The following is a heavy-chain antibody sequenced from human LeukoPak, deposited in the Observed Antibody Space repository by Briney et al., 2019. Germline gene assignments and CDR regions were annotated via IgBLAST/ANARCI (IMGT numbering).Heavy chain of an antibody. V-gene: IGHV3-64*01. D-gene: IGHD2-15*01. CDR3: LGGLGRYPSGICNSGDY. Sequence: GGSLRLSCAASGFAFSDYAMHWVRQAPGKELEYVSAISSNGGSIHYANSVKGRFTISRDNAKSSLYLQMSSLRAEDTAVYYCLGGLGRYPSGICNSGDYWGQGTLVTVSS. J-gene: IGHJ4*02. CDR2: ISSNGGSI. CDR1: GFAFSDYA.